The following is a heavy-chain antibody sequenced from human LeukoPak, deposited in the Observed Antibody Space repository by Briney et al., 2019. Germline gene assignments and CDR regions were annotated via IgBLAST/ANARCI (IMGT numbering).Heavy chain of an antibody. Sequence: GGSLRLSCTASGLTFSTSGFNWVRQATGKGLEWVASIGPTGSDRYHADSIKGRFTISRDNANNFLYLQMNSLRAEDTAVYYCATETNGRHYDYWGQGTLLTVSS. CDR3: ATETNGRHYDY. CDR1: GLTFSTSG. V-gene: IGHV3-21*06. CDR2: IGPTGSDR. J-gene: IGHJ4*02. D-gene: IGHD1-14*01.